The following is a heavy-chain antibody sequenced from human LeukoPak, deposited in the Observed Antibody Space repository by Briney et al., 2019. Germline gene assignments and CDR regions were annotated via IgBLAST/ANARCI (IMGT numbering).Heavy chain of an antibody. CDR3: TRTNAAFGVVPADLYYFDY. J-gene: IGHJ4*02. CDR2: IRSKAYGGTT. CDR1: GFTFGDYA. Sequence: GGSLRLSCTASGFTFGDYAMSWVRQAPGKGLEWVGFIRSKAYGGTTEYAASVKGRFTISRDDSKSIAYLQMNSLKTEDTAVYYCTRTNAAFGVVPADLYYFDYWGQGTLVTVSS. V-gene: IGHV3-49*04. D-gene: IGHD2-2*01.